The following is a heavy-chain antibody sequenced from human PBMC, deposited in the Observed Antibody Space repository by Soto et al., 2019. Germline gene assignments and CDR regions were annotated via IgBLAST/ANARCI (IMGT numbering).Heavy chain of an antibody. D-gene: IGHD2-15*01. J-gene: IGHJ4*02. V-gene: IGHV3-30-3*01. Sequence: GGSLRLSCAASGFTFSSYAMHWVRQAPGKGLEWVAVISYDGSNKYYADSVKGRFTISRDNSKNTLYLQMNSLRAEDTAVYYCARWVEVSLDYFDSWGQGTPVTVSS. CDR3: ARWVEVSLDYFDS. CDR1: GFTFSSYA. CDR2: ISYDGSNK.